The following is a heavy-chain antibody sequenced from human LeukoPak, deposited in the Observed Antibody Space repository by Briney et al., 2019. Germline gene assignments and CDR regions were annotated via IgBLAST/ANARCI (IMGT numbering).Heavy chain of an antibody. CDR3: ASCERGYSYGYDYYYYMDV. Sequence: PSETLSLTCTVSGGSISSYYWSWIRQPPGKGLEWIGYTYYSGSTNYNPSLKSRVTISVDTSKNQFSLKLSSVTAADTAVYYCASCERGYSYGYDYYYYMDVWGKGTTVTVSS. CDR1: GGSISSYY. CDR2: TYYSGST. D-gene: IGHD5-18*01. J-gene: IGHJ6*03. V-gene: IGHV4-59*01.